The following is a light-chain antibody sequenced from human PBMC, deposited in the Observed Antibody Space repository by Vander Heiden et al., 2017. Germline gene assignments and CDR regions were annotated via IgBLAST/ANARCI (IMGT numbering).Light chain of an antibody. J-gene: IGKJ4*01. CDR3: MQGVDMGT. Sequence: EVVLTQSPLSLPVSLGQPAYISCRASQSLLYSDGNTYLNWFHQRPGKSPRRLSYRVSNRDSGVPERISGSGSGTEFTLRISRVEAEDVGVYYCMQGVDMGTFGGGTKVEIK. CDR1: QSLLYSDGNTY. V-gene: IGKV2-30*01. CDR2: RVS.